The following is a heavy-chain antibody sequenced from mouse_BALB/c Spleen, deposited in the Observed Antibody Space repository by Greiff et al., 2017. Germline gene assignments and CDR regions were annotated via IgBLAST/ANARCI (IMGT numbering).Heavy chain of an antibody. J-gene: IGHJ3*01. D-gene: IGHD2-3*01. CDR1: GFTFSSYA. CDR3: ARGQDYDGYYGFAY. Sequence: DVMLVESGGGLVKPGGSLKLSCAASGFTFSSYAMSWVRQTPEKRLEWVASISSGGSTYYPDSVKGRFTISRDNARNILYLQMSSLRSEETAMYYCARGQDYDGYYGFAYWGQGTLVTVSA. CDR2: ISSGGST. V-gene: IGHV5-6-5*01.